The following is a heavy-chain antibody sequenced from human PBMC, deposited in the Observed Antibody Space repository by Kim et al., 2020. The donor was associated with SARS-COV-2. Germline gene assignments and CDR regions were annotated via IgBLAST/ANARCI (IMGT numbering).Heavy chain of an antibody. CDR3: AKYYGDHTGYGMDV. D-gene: IGHD4-17*01. CDR2: ISGSGGST. Sequence: GGSLRLSCAGAGFIFSSYAMSWVRQAPGKGLEWVSSISGSGGSTYYADSVKGRFTISRDNSKNTLYLQMNSLRAEDTALYYCAKYYGDHTGYGMDVWGQGTTVTVSS. CDR1: GFIFSSYA. J-gene: IGHJ6*02. V-gene: IGHV3-23*01.